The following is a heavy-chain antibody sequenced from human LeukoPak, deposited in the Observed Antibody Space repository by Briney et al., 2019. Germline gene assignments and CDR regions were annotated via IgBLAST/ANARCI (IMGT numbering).Heavy chain of an antibody. Sequence: GGSLRLSCAASGFTFSSYGMHWVRQAPGKGLEWVAFIRYDGSNKYYADSVKGRFTISRDNSKNTLYLQMNSLRAEDTAVYYCAKEHLLWYYYDSSGRNWFDPWGQGTLVTVSS. CDR1: GFTFSSYG. CDR2: IRYDGSNK. J-gene: IGHJ5*02. CDR3: AKEHLLWYYYDSSGRNWFDP. D-gene: IGHD3-22*01. V-gene: IGHV3-30*02.